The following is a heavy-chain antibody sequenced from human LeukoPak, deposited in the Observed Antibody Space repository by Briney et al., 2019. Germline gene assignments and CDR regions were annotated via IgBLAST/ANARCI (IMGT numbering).Heavy chain of an antibody. Sequence: GRSLRLSCAASGFTFDDYAMHWVRHAPGKGLEWVSGISWNSGSIGYADSVKGRFTISRDDAKNSLYLQMNSLRAEDTALYYCAKEGISSSWLDYWGQGTLVTVSS. V-gene: IGHV3-9*01. CDR3: AKEGISSSWLDY. CDR1: GFTFDDYA. J-gene: IGHJ4*02. D-gene: IGHD6-13*01. CDR2: ISWNSGSI.